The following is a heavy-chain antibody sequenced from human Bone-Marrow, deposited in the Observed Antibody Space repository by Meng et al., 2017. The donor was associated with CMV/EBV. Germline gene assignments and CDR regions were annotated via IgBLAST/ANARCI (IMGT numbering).Heavy chain of an antibody. J-gene: IGHJ6*02. V-gene: IGHV3-48*03. CDR3: ARVRRPLRFLEWFYGMDV. CDR1: GFTFTSYE. Sequence: GGSLRLSCVASGFTFTSYEMNWVRQAPGKGLEWVSHISSSGTSIYYADSVKGRFTISRDNAKNSLYLQMNSLRAEDTAVYYCARVRRPLRFLEWFYGMDVWGQGTTVTVSS. D-gene: IGHD3-3*01. CDR2: ISSSGTSI.